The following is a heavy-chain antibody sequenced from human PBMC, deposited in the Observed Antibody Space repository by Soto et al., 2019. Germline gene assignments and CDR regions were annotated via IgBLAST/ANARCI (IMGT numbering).Heavy chain of an antibody. V-gene: IGHV1-69*13. CDR2: IIPIFGTA. Sequence: GASLKVSCKASGGAFSSYAISWVRQAPGQGLEWMGGIIPIFGTANYAQKFQGRVTITADESTSTAYMELSSLRSEDTAVYYCARVRYYYDSSGSRRAGYYGMDVWGQGTTVTVSS. D-gene: IGHD3-22*01. CDR3: ARVRYYYDSSGSRRAGYYGMDV. J-gene: IGHJ6*02. CDR1: GGAFSSYA.